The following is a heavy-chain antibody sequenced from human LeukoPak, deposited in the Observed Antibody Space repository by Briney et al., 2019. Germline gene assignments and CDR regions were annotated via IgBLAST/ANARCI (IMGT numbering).Heavy chain of an antibody. Sequence: SETLSLTCAVYGGSFSSYYWSWIRQPPGKGLEWIGYIYYSGSTNYNPSLKSRVTISVDTSKNQFSLKLSSVTAADTAVYYCARHWTTYSSSSLLDYWGQGTLVTVSS. CDR2: IYYSGST. CDR3: ARHWTTYSSSSLLDY. J-gene: IGHJ4*02. CDR1: GGSFSSYY. D-gene: IGHD6-6*01. V-gene: IGHV4-59*08.